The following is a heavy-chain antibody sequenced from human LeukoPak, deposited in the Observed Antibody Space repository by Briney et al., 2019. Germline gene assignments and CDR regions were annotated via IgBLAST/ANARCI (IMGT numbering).Heavy chain of an antibody. J-gene: IGHJ4*02. Sequence: PSETLSLTCTVSGGSISSGSYYWSWIRQPAGKGLEWIGRIYTSGSTNYNPSLKSRVTISVDTSKNQFPLKLRSVTAADTAVYYCARGFRGDNFDYWGQGTLVSVSS. CDR3: ARGFRGDNFDY. D-gene: IGHD7-27*01. CDR2: IYTSGST. CDR1: GGSISSGSYY. V-gene: IGHV4-61*02.